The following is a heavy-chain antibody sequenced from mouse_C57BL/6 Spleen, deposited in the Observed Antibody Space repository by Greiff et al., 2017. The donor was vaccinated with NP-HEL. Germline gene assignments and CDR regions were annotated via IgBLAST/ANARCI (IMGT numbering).Heavy chain of an antibody. D-gene: IGHD3-2*02. CDR3: ARSLDSSGYDY. CDR1: GYTFTSYW. V-gene: IGHV1-59*01. Sequence: QVQLQQPGAELVRPGTSVKLSCKASGYTFTSYWMHWVKQRPGQGLEWIGVIDPSDNYTNYNQKFKGKATLTVDTSSSTAYMQLSSLTSEDSAVYYCARSLDSSGYDYWGQGTTLTVSS. J-gene: IGHJ2*01. CDR2: IDPSDNYT.